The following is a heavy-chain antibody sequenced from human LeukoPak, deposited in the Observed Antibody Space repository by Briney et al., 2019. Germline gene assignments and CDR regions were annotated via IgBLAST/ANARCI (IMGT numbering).Heavy chain of an antibody. CDR1: GFTFDDYA. D-gene: IGHD6-13*01. CDR2: ISWNSGSI. J-gene: IGHJ4*02. CDR3: AKDKRYSSSWYYFDY. V-gene: IGHV3-9*01. Sequence: GGSLRLSCAASGFTFDDYAMPWVRQAPGKGLEWVSGISWNSGSIGYADSVKGRFTISRDNAKNSLYLQMNSLRAEDTALYYCAKDKRYSSSWYYFDYWGQGTLVTVSS.